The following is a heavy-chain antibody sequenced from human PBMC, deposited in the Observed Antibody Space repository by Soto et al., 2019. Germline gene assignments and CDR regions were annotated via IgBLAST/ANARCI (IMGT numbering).Heavy chain of an antibody. CDR3: ARGTLWYCSGGSRTHYGMDA. V-gene: IGHV3-33*01. CDR2: IWYDGSNK. D-gene: IGHD2-15*01. Sequence: VGSLRLSFGASGFTFSISGLHWFRQGPGKGLEWVAVIWYDGSNKYYADSVKGRFTISRDNSKNTRYLQMNSLRAEDTAVYYCARGTLWYCSGGSRTHYGMDAWGQGTTVTVSS. J-gene: IGHJ6*02. CDR1: GFTFSISG.